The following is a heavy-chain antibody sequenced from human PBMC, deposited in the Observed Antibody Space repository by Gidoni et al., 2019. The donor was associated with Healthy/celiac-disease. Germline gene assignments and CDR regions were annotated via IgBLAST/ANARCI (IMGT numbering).Heavy chain of an antibody. CDR2: INHSGST. Sequence: QVQLQQWGAGLLKPSEPLSLTCAVYGGSFSGYYWSWIRQPPGKGRGWIGEINHSGSTNYNPSLKSRFTISVATSKNQFSLKLGSVTAADTAVYYCAVVPAAKNAFDIWGQGTMVTVSS. CDR3: AVVPAAKNAFDI. J-gene: IGHJ3*02. V-gene: IGHV4-34*01. D-gene: IGHD2-2*01. CDR1: GGSFSGYY.